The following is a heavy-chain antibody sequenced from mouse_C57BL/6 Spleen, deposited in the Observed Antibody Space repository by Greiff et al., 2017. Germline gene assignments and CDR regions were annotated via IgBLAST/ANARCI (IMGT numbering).Heavy chain of an antibody. J-gene: IGHJ1*03. Sequence: VQLQQSGAELVRPGTSVKVSCKASGYAFTNYLIEWVKQRPGQGLEWIGVINPGSGGTNYNEKFKGKATLTADKSSSTAYMQLSSLTSEDSAVYFCARGDYDVWYFDVWGTGTTVTVSS. CDR3: ARGDYDVWYFDV. CDR2: INPGSGGT. CDR1: GYAFTNYL. V-gene: IGHV1-54*01. D-gene: IGHD2-4*01.